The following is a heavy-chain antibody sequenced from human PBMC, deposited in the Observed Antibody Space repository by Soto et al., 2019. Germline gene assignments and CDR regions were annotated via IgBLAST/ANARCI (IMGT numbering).Heavy chain of an antibody. CDR3: ARHTRTNTRNYYYYGIDV. CDR2: IYYSGST. V-gene: IGHV4-30-4*01. D-gene: IGHD2-2*02. CDR1: GGSISSGYYD. Sequence: PSETLSLTCTVSGGSISSGYYDWSWIRQPPGKGLEGIGYIYYSGSTYYNPSLKSRVTISVDTSKNQFSLKLSSVTAADKAVYYCARHTRTNTRNYYYYGIDVWGQGTTVTVSS. J-gene: IGHJ6*02.